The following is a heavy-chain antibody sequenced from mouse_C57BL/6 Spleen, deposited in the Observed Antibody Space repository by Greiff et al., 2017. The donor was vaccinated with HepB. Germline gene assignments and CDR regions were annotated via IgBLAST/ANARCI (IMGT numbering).Heavy chain of an antibody. CDR3: ARSRSTTVLDTDYAMDY. Sequence: VQLQQSGAELVKPGASVKISCKASGYAFSSYWMNWVKQRPGKGLEWIGQIYPGDGDTNYNGKFKGKATLTADKSSSTAYMPLSSLTSADSAVYFGARSRSTTVLDTDYAMDYWGQGTSVTVSS. J-gene: IGHJ4*01. CDR2: IYPGDGDT. CDR1: GYAFSSYW. V-gene: IGHV1-80*01. D-gene: IGHD1-1*01.